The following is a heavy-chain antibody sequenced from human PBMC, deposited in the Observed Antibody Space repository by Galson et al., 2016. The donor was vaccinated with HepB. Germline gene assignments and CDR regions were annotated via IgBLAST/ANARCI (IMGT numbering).Heavy chain of an antibody. V-gene: IGHV3-33*06. CDR3: AKREPVIDY. Sequence: SLRLSCAASGFTFGKFGMHWVRQAPGKGLEWVAVIWHDGSKTYHKDPVRGRFTISRDNSKNTLYLQMNSLRAEDTAVYYCAKREPVIDYWGQGTLVTVSS. CDR2: IWHDGSKT. D-gene: IGHD1-14*01. J-gene: IGHJ4*02. CDR1: GFTFGKFG.